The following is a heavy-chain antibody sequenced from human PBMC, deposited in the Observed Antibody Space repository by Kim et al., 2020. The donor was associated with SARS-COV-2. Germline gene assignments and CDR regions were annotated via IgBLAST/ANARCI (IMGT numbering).Heavy chain of an antibody. J-gene: IGHJ2*01. Sequence: GESLKISCKGSGYSFTSYWIGWVRQMPGKGLEWMGIIYPGDSDTRYIPSFQGQFTISADKSISTAYLQWSSLKASDTAMYYCARVGYSSSWYWYFDLWGRGTLVTVSS. V-gene: IGHV5-51*01. CDR2: IYPGDSDT. D-gene: IGHD6-13*01. CDR1: GYSFTSYW. CDR3: ARVGYSSSWYWYFDL.